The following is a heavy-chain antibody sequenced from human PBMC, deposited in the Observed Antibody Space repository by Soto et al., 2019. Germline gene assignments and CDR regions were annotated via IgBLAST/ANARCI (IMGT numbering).Heavy chain of an antibody. D-gene: IGHD3-3*01. Sequence: SETLSLTCAVYGGSFSCYYWSWIRQPPGKGLEWIGEINHSGSTNYNPSLKSRVTISADTSKNQFSLKLSSVTAADTAVYYCAAGDDFSSGYSYNWFVPWGQGTPVTVS. V-gene: IGHV4-34*01. CDR3: AAGDDFSSGYSYNWFVP. J-gene: IGHJ5*02. CDR1: GGSFSCYY. CDR2: INHSGST.